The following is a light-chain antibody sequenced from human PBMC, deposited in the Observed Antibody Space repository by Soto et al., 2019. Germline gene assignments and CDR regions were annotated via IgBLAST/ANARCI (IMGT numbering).Light chain of an antibody. Sequence: EIVLTQSPDTLSLSPGERATLSCRASQSVSSSLAWYQQKPGHAPRLLIYDASNRATGIPAMFSGSGYGTDFTLTISSLEPEDFAVYYCQHRSNWPPEVTLGPGTKVDIK. CDR3: QHRSNWPPEVT. CDR2: DAS. CDR1: QSVSSS. J-gene: IGKJ3*01. V-gene: IGKV3-11*01.